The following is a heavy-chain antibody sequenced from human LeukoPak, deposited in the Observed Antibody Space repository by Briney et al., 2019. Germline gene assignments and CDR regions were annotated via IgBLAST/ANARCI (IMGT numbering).Heavy chain of an antibody. CDR2: INHSGST. CDR1: GGSFSGYY. CDR3: ASGDSDRRYSSGWYRNTLGPRGYFQH. Sequence: PSETLSLTCAVYGGSFSGYYWSWIRQPPGKGLEWIGEINHSGSTNYNPSLKSRVTISVDTSKNQFSLKLSSVTAADTAVYYCASGDSDRRYSSGWYRNTLGPRGYFQHWGQGTLVTVSS. J-gene: IGHJ1*01. V-gene: IGHV4-34*01. D-gene: IGHD6-19*01.